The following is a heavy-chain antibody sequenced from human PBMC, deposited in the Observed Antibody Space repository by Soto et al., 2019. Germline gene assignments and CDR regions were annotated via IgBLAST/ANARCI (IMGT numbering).Heavy chain of an antibody. CDR1: GFTVSNYA. V-gene: IGHV3-23*01. CDR2: ISGSGGTT. J-gene: IGHJ4*02. CDR3: AKEGTHYDFWSGYFDY. Sequence: GGSLRLSCAASGFTVSNYAMSWVRRAPGKGLEWVSTISGSGGTTYYADSMKGRCTMSRDNSKSTLFLQMDSLRAEDTAIYYCAKEGTHYDFWSGYFDYWGQGALVTVSS. D-gene: IGHD3-3*01.